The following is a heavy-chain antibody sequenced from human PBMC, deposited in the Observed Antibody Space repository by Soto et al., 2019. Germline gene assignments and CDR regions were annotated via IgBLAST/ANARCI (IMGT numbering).Heavy chain of an antibody. J-gene: IGHJ6*02. CDR2: ISSDGGST. V-gene: IGHV3-64*01. D-gene: IGHD2-21*02. CDR3: ARGRGYCGGDRYGVDF. CDR1: GFTFSSYV. Sequence: EVQLVEAGGGLVQPGGSLRLSCAASGFTFSSYVMHWVRQAPGKGLEYVSTISSDGGSTYYANSVKGRFTLSRDNSQNTLYLQMGSLRVEDMAVYYCARGRGYCGGDRYGVDFWGPGTTVTVSS.